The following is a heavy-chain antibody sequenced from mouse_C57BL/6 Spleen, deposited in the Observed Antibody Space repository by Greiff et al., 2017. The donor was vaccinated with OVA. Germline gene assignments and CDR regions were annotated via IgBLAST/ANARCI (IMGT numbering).Heavy chain of an antibody. J-gene: IGHJ4*01. V-gene: IGHV2-6-1*01. D-gene: IGHD2-12*01. Sequence: LQESGPGLVAPSQSLSITCTVSGFSLTSYGVHWVRQPPGKGLEWLVVIWSDGSTTYNSALKSRLSISKDNSKSQVFLKMNSLQTDDTAMYYCARHRDYRGYAMDYWGQGTSVTVSS. CDR3: ARHRDYRGYAMDY. CDR1: GFSLTSYG. CDR2: IWSDGST.